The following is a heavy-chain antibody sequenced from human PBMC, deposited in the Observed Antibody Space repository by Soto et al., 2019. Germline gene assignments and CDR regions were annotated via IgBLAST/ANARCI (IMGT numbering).Heavy chain of an antibody. CDR1: SGSISSTNW. J-gene: IGHJ4*02. CDR3: ARLKSGSSYFDY. Sequence: QVQLQESGPGLVEPSGTLSLTCTVSSGSISSTNWWNWVRQPPGKGLEWIGEIYHSGSTNYNPSLKSRVTISVDKSKNQFSLKLSSVTAADTAVYYCARLKSGSSYFDYWGQGTLVTVSS. V-gene: IGHV4-4*02. CDR2: IYHSGST. D-gene: IGHD6-6*01.